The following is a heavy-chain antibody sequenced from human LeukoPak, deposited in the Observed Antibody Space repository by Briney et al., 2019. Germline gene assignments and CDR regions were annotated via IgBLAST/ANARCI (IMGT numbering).Heavy chain of an antibody. D-gene: IGHD4-17*01. J-gene: IGHJ4*02. CDR1: GGSVSSYY. CDR3: ARHPRGYGDPYYFDY. CDR2: MYYSGGT. V-gene: IGHV4-59*08. Sequence: PSETLSLTCTVSGGSVSSYYWSWIRQPPGRGLEWIGYMYYSGGTNYNPSLKSRVTISVDTSKNQFSLKLSSVTAADTAVYYCARHPRGYGDPYYFDYWGQGTLVTVSS.